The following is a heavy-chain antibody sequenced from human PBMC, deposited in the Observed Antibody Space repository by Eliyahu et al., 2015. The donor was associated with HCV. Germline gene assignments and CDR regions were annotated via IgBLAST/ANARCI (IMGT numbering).Heavy chain of an antibody. CDR3: ARDGDDYGDSDHPLALES. CDR1: GLSSXPYG. D-gene: IGHD4-17*01. V-gene: IGHV3-33*01. J-gene: IGHJ5*02. Sequence: QVQLLESGGGVVQPGASLXLSCAASGLSSXPYGMHWVRQPPGKGXGWLAVTWYDGSDNYYADSVKGRFTISRDNSKNTLYLQMNSLRAEDTAVYYCARDGDDYGDSDHPLALESWGQGTLVTVSS. CDR2: TWYDGSDN.